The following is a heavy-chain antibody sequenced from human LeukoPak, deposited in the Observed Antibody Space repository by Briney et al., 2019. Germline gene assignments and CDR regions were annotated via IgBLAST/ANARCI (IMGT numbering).Heavy chain of an antibody. CDR2: ISSSGSTI. Sequence: PGGSLRLSCAASGFTFSDYYVSWIRQAPGKGLEWVSYISSSGSTIYYADSVKGRFTISRDNAKNSLYLQMNSLRAEDTAVYYCARTYYDFWSGYYGSIDYWGQGTLVTVSS. CDR3: ARTYYDFWSGYYGSIDY. V-gene: IGHV3-11*04. CDR1: GFTFSDYY. J-gene: IGHJ4*02. D-gene: IGHD3-3*01.